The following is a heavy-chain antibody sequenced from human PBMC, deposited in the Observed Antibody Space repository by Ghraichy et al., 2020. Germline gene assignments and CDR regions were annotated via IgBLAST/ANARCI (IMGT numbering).Heavy chain of an antibody. V-gene: IGHV1-46*03. D-gene: IGHD1-26*01. CDR2: INPSGGST. J-gene: IGHJ4*02. Sequence: ASVKVSCKASGYTFTSYYMHWVRQAPGQGLEWMGIINPSGGSTSYAQKFQGRVTMTRDTSTSTVYMELSSLRSEDTAVYYCARGFFERVGATPLTYWGQGTLVTVSS. CDR3: ARGFFERVGATPLTY. CDR1: GYTFTSYY.